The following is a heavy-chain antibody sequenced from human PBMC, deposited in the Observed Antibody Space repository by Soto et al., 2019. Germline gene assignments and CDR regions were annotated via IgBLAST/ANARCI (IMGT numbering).Heavy chain of an antibody. CDR1: GGSISSYY. CDR2: IYYSGST. CDR3: ARGAEGWAHLDY. Sequence: SETLSLTCTVSGGSISSYYWSWIRQHPGKGLEWIGYIYYSGSTYYNPSLKSRLIISVDATRSQFSLNLSSVTAADTAVYHCARGAEGWAHLDYWGQGILVTVSS. V-gene: IGHV4-59*12. J-gene: IGHJ4*02.